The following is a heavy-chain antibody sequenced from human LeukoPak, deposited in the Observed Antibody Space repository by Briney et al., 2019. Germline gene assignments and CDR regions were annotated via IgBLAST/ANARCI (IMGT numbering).Heavy chain of an antibody. J-gene: IGHJ4*02. CDR3: ARGTRGYCSGGSCYGYFDY. Sequence: SVKVSCKASGGTFSSYAISWVRQAPGQGLEWMGGIIPIFGTANYAQKFQGRVTITADESTSTAYMELSSLRSEDTAVYYCARGTRGYCSGGSCYGYFDYWGQGTLVTVSS. CDR2: IIPIFGTA. D-gene: IGHD2-15*01. CDR1: GGTFSSYA. V-gene: IGHV1-69*13.